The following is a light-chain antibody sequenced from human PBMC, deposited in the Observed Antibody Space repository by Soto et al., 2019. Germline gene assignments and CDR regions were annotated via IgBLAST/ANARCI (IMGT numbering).Light chain of an antibody. CDR2: AAS. CDR3: QQTYRLPPP. Sequence: DRQMTHSPSSLSASVGERVTITCVASQSISSYLNWYQQKPGKAPKLLIYAASSLQSGVPSRFSGSGSGTDFTLTISSLQPEDFATYYCQQTYRLPPPFGEGTKVDIK. J-gene: IGKJ4*01. V-gene: IGKV1-39*01. CDR1: QSISSY.